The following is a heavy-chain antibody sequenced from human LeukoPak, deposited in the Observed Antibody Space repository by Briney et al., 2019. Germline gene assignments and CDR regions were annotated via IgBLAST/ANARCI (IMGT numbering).Heavy chain of an antibody. CDR1: GFTFDDYA. CDR2: ISWNSGSI. D-gene: IGHD1-26*01. J-gene: IGHJ3*02. CDR3: AKALRQSGSYWAPAFDI. Sequence: GRSLSLSCAPSGFTFDDYAMHWVRQAPGKGLEWDSGISWNSGSIGYADSVKGRFTISRDNAKNSLYLQMNSLRAEDMALYYCAKALRQSGSYWAPAFDIWGQGTMVTVSA. V-gene: IGHV3-9*03.